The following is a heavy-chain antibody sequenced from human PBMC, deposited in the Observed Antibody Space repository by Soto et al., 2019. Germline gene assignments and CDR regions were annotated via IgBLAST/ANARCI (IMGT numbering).Heavy chain of an antibody. V-gene: IGHV3-48*02. Sequence: GGSLRLSCAVSGFTFSSHAMTWVRQAPGKGLEWVSFISSTSSTKDYADSVKGRFTISRDNAKNSVYLQMNSLGDGDTAVYYCARRITMVRGPYYYYGMDVWGQGTTVTVSS. CDR2: ISSTSSTK. CDR1: GFTFSSHA. J-gene: IGHJ6*02. CDR3: ARRITMVRGPYYYYGMDV. D-gene: IGHD3-10*01.